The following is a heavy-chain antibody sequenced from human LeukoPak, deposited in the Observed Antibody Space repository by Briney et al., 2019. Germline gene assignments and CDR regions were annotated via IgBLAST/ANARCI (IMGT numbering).Heavy chain of an antibody. V-gene: IGHV4-59*01. D-gene: IGHD1-26*01. Sequence: SETLSLTCTVSGGSISSYYWSWIRQPPGKGLEWIGYIYYSGSANYNPSLKSRVTISVDTSKNQFSLKLSSVTAADTAVYYCARDSGSGAFDIWGQGTMVTVSS. CDR2: IYYSGSA. J-gene: IGHJ3*02. CDR1: GGSISSYY. CDR3: ARDSGSGAFDI.